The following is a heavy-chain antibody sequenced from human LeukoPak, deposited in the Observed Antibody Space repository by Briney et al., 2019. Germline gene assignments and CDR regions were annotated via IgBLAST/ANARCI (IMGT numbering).Heavy chain of an antibody. V-gene: IGHV3-23*01. D-gene: IGHD3-9*01. CDR1: GFSFTNYA. CDR3: ARELYDILTGYYIPNYYYYGMDV. J-gene: IGHJ6*02. Sequence: GGSLRLSCAASGFSFTNYAMSWVRQAPARGPEWLSSMKGGGETFYADSVKGRFTLSRDNAKNSLYLQMNSLRAEDTAVYYCARELYDILTGYYIPNYYYYGMDVWGQGTTVTVSS. CDR2: MKGGGET.